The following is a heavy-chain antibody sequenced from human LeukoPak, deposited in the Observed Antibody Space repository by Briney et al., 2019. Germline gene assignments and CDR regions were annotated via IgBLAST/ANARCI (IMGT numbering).Heavy chain of an antibody. CDR1: GFAFNNYA. D-gene: IGHD4-17*01. CDR3: AKDSGSYGDCPRWDF. V-gene: IGHV3-23*01. Sequence: GGSLRLSCTVSGFAFNNYAMSWVRQAPGKGLEWVSAINDGGGSTYYEASVEGRFTVSRDNSKNTLYLQMSNLRAEDAAVYYCAKDSGSYGDCPRWDFWGQRTLVTAPS. J-gene: IGHJ4*02. CDR2: INDGGGST.